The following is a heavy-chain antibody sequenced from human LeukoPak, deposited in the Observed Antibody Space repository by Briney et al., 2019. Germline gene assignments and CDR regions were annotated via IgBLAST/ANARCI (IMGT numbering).Heavy chain of an antibody. D-gene: IGHD3-3*01. Sequence: GASVKVSCKASGYTFTGYYMHWVRQAPGQGLEWMGWINPNSGSTNYAQKFQGRVTMTRDTSISTAYMELSRLRSDDTAVYYCARGYDFWSGYYYYYYGMDVWGQGTTVTVSS. J-gene: IGHJ6*02. CDR3: ARGYDFWSGYYYYYYGMDV. CDR2: INPNSGST. V-gene: IGHV1-2*02. CDR1: GYTFTGYY.